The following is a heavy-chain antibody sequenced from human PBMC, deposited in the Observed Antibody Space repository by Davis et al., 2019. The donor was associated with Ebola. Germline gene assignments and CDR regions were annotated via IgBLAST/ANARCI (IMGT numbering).Heavy chain of an antibody. V-gene: IGHV3-15*07. J-gene: IGHJ4*02. CDR1: GFTFSNAW. CDR2: IKSKTDGGTT. D-gene: IGHD5-24*01. CDR3: ARRRDGYNSGFDY. Sequence: GESLKISCAASGFTFSNAWMNWVRQAPGKGLEWVGRIKSKTDGGTTDYAAPVKGRFTISRDDSKNTLYLQMNSLKTEDTAVYYCARRRDGYNSGFDYWGQGTLVTVSS.